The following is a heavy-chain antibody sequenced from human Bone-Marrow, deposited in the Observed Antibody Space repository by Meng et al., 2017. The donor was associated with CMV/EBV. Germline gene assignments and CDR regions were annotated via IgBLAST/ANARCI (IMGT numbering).Heavy chain of an antibody. CDR1: GFTFNDAW. D-gene: IGHD1-14*01. V-gene: IGHV3-15*01. Sequence: SLKISCAASGFTFNDAWMNWVRQAPGKGLEWVGRIKAKGDGGTADYAAPVRGRFTISRDDSKNALYLQASSLKTEDSGVYYCTASIKGPGAVGWFDPWGQGTLVTVSS. CDR2: IKAKGDGGTA. J-gene: IGHJ5*02. CDR3: TASIKGPGAVGWFDP.